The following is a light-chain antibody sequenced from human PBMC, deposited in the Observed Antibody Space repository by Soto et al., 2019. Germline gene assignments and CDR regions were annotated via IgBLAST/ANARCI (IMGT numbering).Light chain of an antibody. J-gene: IGKJ1*01. Sequence: DIPMTQSPSTLSASAGDRVTITCRASQSIGYWLAWYQQKPGKAPNLLIYAASSLETGVPSRFSGSGSGTEFTLSISSLQPDDSASYYCQQYNSYSKTFGQGTKVEIK. CDR1: QSIGYW. CDR3: QQYNSYSKT. CDR2: AAS. V-gene: IGKV1-5*01.